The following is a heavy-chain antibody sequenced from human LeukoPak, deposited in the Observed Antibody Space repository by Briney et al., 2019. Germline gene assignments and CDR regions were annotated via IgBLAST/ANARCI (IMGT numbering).Heavy chain of an antibody. V-gene: IGHV3-7*03. D-gene: IGHD4-11*01. CDR1: GFTFSSYW. CDR2: IKQDGSEK. Sequence: GGSLRLSCAASGFTFSSYWMSWVRRAPGKGLEWVANIKQDGSEKYYVDSVKGRFTISRDNAKNSLYLQMNSLRPEDTALYYCAKDIARGDYSNFGEYYYFYYMDVWGKGTTVTISS. CDR3: AKDIARGDYSNFGEYYYFYYMDV. J-gene: IGHJ6*03.